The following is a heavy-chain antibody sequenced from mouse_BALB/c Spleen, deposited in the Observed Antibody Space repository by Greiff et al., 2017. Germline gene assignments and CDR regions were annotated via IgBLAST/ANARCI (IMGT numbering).Heavy chain of an antibody. Sequence: VQLQQPGAELVRPGASVKLSCKASGYTFTSYWINWVKQRPGQGLEWIGNIYPSDSYTNYNQKFKDKATLTVDKSSSTAYMQLSSPTSEDSAVYYCTRGDYEGYFDVWGAGTTVTVSS. CDR1: GYTFTSYW. CDR3: TRGDYEGYFDV. J-gene: IGHJ1*01. CDR2: IYPSDSYT. D-gene: IGHD1-1*01. V-gene: IGHV1-69*02.